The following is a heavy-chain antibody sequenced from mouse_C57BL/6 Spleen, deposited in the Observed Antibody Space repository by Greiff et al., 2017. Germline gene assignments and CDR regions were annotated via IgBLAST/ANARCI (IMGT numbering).Heavy chain of an antibody. CDR2: ISSGSSTI. CDR3: ATDRFYAMDY. V-gene: IGHV5-17*01. J-gene: IGHJ4*01. CDR1: GFTFSDYG. Sequence: EVKLVESGGGLVKPGGSLKLSCAASGFTFSDYGMHWVRQAPEKGLEWVAYISSGSSTIYYADTVKGRFTISRDNAKNTLFLQMTSLRSEDTAMYYCATDRFYAMDYWGQGTSVTVSS.